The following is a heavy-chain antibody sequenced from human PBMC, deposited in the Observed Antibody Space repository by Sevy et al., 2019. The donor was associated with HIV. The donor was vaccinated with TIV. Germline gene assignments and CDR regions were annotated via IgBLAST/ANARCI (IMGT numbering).Heavy chain of an antibody. CDR2: IYYSGST. Sequence: SETLSLTCTVSGGSISSYYWSWIRQPPGKGLEWIGYIYYSGSTNYNPSLKSRVTISVDTSKNQFSLKLSSVTAADTAVYYCARVGDYGSGSCYHYWGQGTLVTVSS. J-gene: IGHJ4*02. CDR1: GGSISSYY. D-gene: IGHD3-10*01. CDR3: ARVGDYGSGSCYHY. V-gene: IGHV4-59*01.